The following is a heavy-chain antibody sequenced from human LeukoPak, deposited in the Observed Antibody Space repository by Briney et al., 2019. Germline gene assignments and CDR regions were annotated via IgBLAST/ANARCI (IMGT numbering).Heavy chain of an antibody. J-gene: IGHJ5*02. CDR3: ARGRIYYDSSGLGA. V-gene: IGHV4-4*07. CDR2: IYTSGST. CDR1: GGSISSYY. D-gene: IGHD3-22*01. Sequence: SETLSLTCTVSGGSISSYYWSWIRQPAGKGLEWIGRIYTSGSTNYNPSLKSRVTISVDTSKNQFSLKLTSVTAADTALYYCARGRIYYDSSGLGAWGQGTLIAVSS.